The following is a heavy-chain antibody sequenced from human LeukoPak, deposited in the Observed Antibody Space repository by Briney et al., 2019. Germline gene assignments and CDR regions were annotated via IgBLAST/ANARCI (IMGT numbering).Heavy chain of an antibody. V-gene: IGHV1-46*03. D-gene: IGHD3-22*01. CDR2: INPSGGST. J-gene: IGHJ4*02. Sequence: ASVKVSCKASGYTFTSYYMHCVRQAPGQGLEWMGIINPSGGSTSYAQKFQGRVTMTRDTSTSTVYMELSSLRSEDTAVYYCAREPAYYDDSSGYPLYYFDYWGQGTLVTVSS. CDR1: GYTFTSYY. CDR3: AREPAYYDDSSGYPLYYFDY.